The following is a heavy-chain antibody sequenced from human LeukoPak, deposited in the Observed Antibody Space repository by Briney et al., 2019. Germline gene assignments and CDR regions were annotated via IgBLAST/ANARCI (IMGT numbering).Heavy chain of an antibody. J-gene: IGHJ4*02. D-gene: IGHD3-10*01. CDR2: INSDGSST. CDR3: ARGLWFGELYFDY. CDR1: GFTLSSYW. V-gene: IGHV3-74*01. Sequence: GGSLRHSYAASGFTLSSYWMHWFGDAPAEGLGWVSRINSDGSSTSYADSVKGRFTISRDNAKNSLYLQMNSLRAEDTAVYYCARGLWFGELYFDYWGQGTLVTASS.